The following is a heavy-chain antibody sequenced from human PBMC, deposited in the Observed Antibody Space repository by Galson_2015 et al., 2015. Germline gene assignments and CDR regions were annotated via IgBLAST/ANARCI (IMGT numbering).Heavy chain of an antibody. Sequence: SLRLSCAASGFTVSSNYMSWVRQAPGKGLEWVSVIYSGGSTYYADSVKGRFTISRHNSNNTLYLQMNSLRAEDTAVYYCARDLIFDYWGQGTLVTVSS. V-gene: IGHV3-53*01. J-gene: IGHJ4*02. D-gene: IGHD2-8*01. CDR2: IYSGGST. CDR1: GFTVSSNY. CDR3: ARDLIFDY.